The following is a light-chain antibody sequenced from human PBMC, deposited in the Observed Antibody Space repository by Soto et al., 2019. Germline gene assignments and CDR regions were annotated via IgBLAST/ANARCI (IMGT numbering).Light chain of an antibody. V-gene: IGKV1-39*01. CDR1: QSITTY. Sequence: DLQMTQSPSSLSASVGDRVTITCRASQSITTYLNWYRQKPGKPPKLLIYAASSLQSGVPSRFSGSGSETEFTLSISSLQPEDFATYFCQQIYSAPLTFGGGTKVEIK. J-gene: IGKJ4*01. CDR3: QQIYSAPLT. CDR2: AAS.